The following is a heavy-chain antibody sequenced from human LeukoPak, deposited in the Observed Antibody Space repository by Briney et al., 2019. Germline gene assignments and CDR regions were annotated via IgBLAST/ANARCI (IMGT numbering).Heavy chain of an antibody. CDR3: ASVGYFDY. V-gene: IGHV3-74*01. CDR1: GFTLSTYW. J-gene: IGHJ4*02. D-gene: IGHD1-26*01. Sequence: GGSLRLSCAASGFTLSTYWMSWVRQAPGKGLVWVSRIKNDGSSTTYADSVMGRFTISRDNSKNTLYLQMNSLRAEDTAVYYCASVGYFDYWGQGTLVTVSS. CDR2: IKNDGSST.